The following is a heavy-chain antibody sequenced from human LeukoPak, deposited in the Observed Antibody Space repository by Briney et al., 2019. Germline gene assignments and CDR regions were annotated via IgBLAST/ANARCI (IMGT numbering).Heavy chain of an antibody. CDR1: GGSISSYY. Sequence: GSLRLSCTVSGGSISSYYWSWIRQPPGKGLEWIGSIHYSGSTTYNPSLKSRVTISVDTSKNQFSLKLSSVTAADTAVYYCARRLGGTSTGFDYWGQGTLVTVSS. CDR3: ARRLGGTSTGFDY. D-gene: IGHD2-2*01. V-gene: IGHV4-59*08. J-gene: IGHJ4*02. CDR2: IHYSGST.